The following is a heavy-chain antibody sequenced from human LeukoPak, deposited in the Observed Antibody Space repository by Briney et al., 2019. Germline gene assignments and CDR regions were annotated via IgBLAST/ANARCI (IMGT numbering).Heavy chain of an antibody. CDR3: ARGGGYGSSPLK. V-gene: IGHV4-4*09. J-gene: IGHJ4*02. CDR1: GGPISNYY. CDR2: IYTSGST. Sequence: PSETLSLTCTVSGGPISNYYWSWIRRPPGKGLEWIGYIYTSGSTNYNPSLKSRVTISVDTSKNQFSLKLTSVTAADTAVYYCARGGGYGSSPLKWGQGMLVTVSS. D-gene: IGHD6-6*01.